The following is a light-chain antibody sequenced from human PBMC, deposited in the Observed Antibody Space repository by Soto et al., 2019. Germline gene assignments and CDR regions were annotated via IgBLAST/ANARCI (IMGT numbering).Light chain of an antibody. V-gene: IGKV3D-15*01. CDR2: GAS. J-gene: IGKJ3*01. CDR3: QQHNNWPPFT. CDR1: QSVSSN. Sequence: EIVMTQSPATLSVSPGERATLSCRASQSVSSNLAWYQQKPGQAPRLLIYGASTRATGIPARFSGSGSGTEFTLTISSRQSEDFAVYYCQQHNNWPPFTFGPGTKVDIK.